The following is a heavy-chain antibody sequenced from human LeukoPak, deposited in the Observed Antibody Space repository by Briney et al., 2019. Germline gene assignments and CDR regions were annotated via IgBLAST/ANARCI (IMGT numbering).Heavy chain of an antibody. V-gene: IGHV4-34*01. CDR3: ASANGSGKTYRIDY. CDR2: INHSGST. D-gene: IGHD3-10*01. CDR1: GGSFSGYY. J-gene: IGHJ4*02. Sequence: SETLSLTCAVYGGSFSGYYWSWIRQPPGKGLEWIGEINHSGSTNYNPSLKSRVTISVDTSKNQFSLKLGSVTAADTAVYYCASANGSGKTYRIDYRGQGTLVTVSS.